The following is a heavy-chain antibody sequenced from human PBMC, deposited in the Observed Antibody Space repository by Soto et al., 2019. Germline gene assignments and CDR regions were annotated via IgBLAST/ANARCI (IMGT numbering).Heavy chain of an antibody. J-gene: IGHJ4*02. CDR3: ASSKQEELLDY. CDR1: GGSISSSSYY. CDR2: IYYSGST. Sequence: SETLSLTCTVSGGSISSSSYYWGWIRQPPGKGLEWIGSIYYSGSTYYNPSLKSRVTISVDTSKNQFSLKLSSVTAAHTAVYYCASSKQEELLDYWGQGTLVTVSS. V-gene: IGHV4-39*01. D-gene: IGHD1-7*01.